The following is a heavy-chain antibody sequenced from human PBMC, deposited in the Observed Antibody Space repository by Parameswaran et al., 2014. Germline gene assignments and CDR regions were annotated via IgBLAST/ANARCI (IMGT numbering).Heavy chain of an antibody. Sequence: GSLRLSCAVYGGSFSGYYWSWIRQPPGKGLEWIGEINHSGSTNYNPSLKSRVTISVDTSKNQFSLKLNSMTAADTAMYYCARGINQFSGYDYWGQGTLVTVSS. CDR2: INHSGST. J-gene: IGHJ4*02. CDR1: GGSFSGYY. D-gene: IGHD5-12*01. V-gene: IGHV4-34*01. CDR3: ARGINQFSGYDY.